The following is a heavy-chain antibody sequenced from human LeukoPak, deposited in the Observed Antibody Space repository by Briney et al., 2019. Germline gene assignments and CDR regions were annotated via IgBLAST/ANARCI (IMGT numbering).Heavy chain of an antibody. V-gene: IGHV3-30-3*01. CDR3: ARDLIPPAVVAATRGENRYYYYYGVDV. D-gene: IGHD2-15*01. CDR1: GFTFSSYA. J-gene: IGHJ6*02. CDR2: ISYDGSNK. Sequence: GRSLRLSCAASGFTFSSYAMHWVRQAPGKGLEWVAVISYDGSNKYYADSVKGRFTISRDNSKNTLYLQMNSLRAEDTAVYYCARDLIPPAVVAATRGENRYYYYYGVDVWGQGTLVTVSS.